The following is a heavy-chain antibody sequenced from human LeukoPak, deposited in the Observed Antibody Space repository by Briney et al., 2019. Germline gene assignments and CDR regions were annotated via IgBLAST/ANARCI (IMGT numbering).Heavy chain of an antibody. CDR2: ILYDGTNK. Sequence: GGSLRLSCAASGFTFSSFGMHWVRQAPGQGLEWVAFILYDGTNKYYADSVKGRFTISRDNSKNTLSLQMNSLRAEDTALYYCARDLGAYYDSSDNWFDPWGQGTLVTVSS. CDR1: GFTFSSFG. D-gene: IGHD3-22*01. CDR3: ARDLGAYYDSSDNWFDP. J-gene: IGHJ5*02. V-gene: IGHV3-30*02.